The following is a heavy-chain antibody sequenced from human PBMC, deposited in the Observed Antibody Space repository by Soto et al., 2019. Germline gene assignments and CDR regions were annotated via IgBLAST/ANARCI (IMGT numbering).Heavy chain of an antibody. D-gene: IGHD3-22*01. CDR3: AADPNYYDSSGLSAFDI. J-gene: IGHJ3*02. CDR1: GYTFTSYA. Sequence: ASVKVSCKASGYTFTSYAMHWVRQAPGQRLEWMGWINAGNGNTKYSQKFQGRVTITRDTSASTAYMELSSLRSEDTAVYYCAADPNYYDSSGLSAFDIWGQGTMVTVSS. V-gene: IGHV1-3*01. CDR2: INAGNGNT.